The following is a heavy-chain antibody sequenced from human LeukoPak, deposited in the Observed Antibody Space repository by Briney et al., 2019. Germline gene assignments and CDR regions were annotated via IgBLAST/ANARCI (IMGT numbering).Heavy chain of an antibody. J-gene: IGHJ5*02. D-gene: IGHD6-19*01. CDR1: GGSISSYY. Sequence: PSETLSLTCTVSGGSISSYYWSWIRQPPGKGLEWIEYIYYSGSTNYNPSLKSRVTISVDTSKNQFSLKLSSVTAADTAVYYCARDSSGWKSSWWFDPWGQGTLVTVSS. CDR2: IYYSGST. V-gene: IGHV4-59*01. CDR3: ARDSSGWKSSWWFDP.